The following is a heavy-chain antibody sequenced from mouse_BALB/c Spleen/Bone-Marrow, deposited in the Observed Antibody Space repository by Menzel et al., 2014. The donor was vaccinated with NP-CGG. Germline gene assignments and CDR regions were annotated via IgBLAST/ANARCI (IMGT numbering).Heavy chain of an antibody. V-gene: IGHV5-2*01. J-gene: IGHJ4*01. CDR3: ARHGFYYAIDY. CDR1: EYEFPSHD. CDR2: INSDGGIT. Sequence: VQLKDSGGGLVQPGESLKLSCESNEYEFPSHDMSWVRKTPEKRLELVAAINSDGGITNYPDTMERRFTISRDNTKKTLYLQMSSLRSEDTALYYCARHGFYYAIDYWGQGTSVTVSS.